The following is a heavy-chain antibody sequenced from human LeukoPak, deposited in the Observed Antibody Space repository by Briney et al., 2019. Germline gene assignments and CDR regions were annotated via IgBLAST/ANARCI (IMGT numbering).Heavy chain of an antibody. CDR3: ARRAGEYSHPYDY. CDR2: IYSGVNT. D-gene: IGHD4-17*01. J-gene: IGHJ4*02. CDR1: GFTFSSYG. Sequence: GGTLRLSCAASGFTFSSYGMSWVRQAPGKGLEWVSFIYSGVNTHYSDSVKGRFTIFRDNSKNTRDLQMTSLRAEDTAVYYCARRAGEYSHPYDYWGQGTLVTVSS. V-gene: IGHV3-23*05.